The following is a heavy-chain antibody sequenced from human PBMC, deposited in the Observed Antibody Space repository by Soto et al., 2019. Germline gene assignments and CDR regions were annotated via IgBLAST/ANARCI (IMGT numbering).Heavy chain of an antibody. Sequence: QVQLQESPPGLVKPSETLSLTSTVSGGSISSYYWSWIWQPDGTGLEWIGRIYTSGSTNYNPSIKGRVTMSVVTSKNQFSLKLSSVTAADTAAYYCARGSYDSSWAPGWVRAFGAFYIWGQGTIVTVSA. CDR1: GGSISSYY. CDR2: IYTSGST. J-gene: IGHJ3*02. D-gene: IGHD3-22*01. V-gene: IGHV4-4*07. CDR3: ARGSYDSSWAPGWVRAFGAFYI.